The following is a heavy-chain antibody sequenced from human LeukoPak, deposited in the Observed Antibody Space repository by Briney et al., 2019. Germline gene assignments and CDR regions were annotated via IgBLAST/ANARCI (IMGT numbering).Heavy chain of an antibody. CDR1: GGSISSYY. V-gene: IGHV4-4*09. CDR3: ARQGAAAGFDY. CDR2: IYTSGST. Sequence: PSETLSLTCTVSGGSISSYYWSWIRQPPGKGLEWIGYIYTSGSTNYNPSLKSRVTISVDTSKNQFSLKLSSVTAADTAVYYRARQGAAAGFDYWGQGTLITVSS. J-gene: IGHJ4*02. D-gene: IGHD6-13*01.